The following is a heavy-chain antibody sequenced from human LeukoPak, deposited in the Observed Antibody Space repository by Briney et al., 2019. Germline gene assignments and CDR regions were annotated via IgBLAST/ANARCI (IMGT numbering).Heavy chain of an antibody. CDR2: ISSSSSYI. J-gene: IGHJ4*02. Sequence: GGSLRLSCAASGFTFSSYSMNWVRQAPGKGLEWVSSISSSSSYIYYADSVKGRFTISRDNAKNSLYLQMNSLRAEDTAVYYCARDRKGIAVAGFDYWGQGTLVTVSS. D-gene: IGHD6-19*01. CDR3: ARDRKGIAVAGFDY. V-gene: IGHV3-21*01. CDR1: GFTFSSYS.